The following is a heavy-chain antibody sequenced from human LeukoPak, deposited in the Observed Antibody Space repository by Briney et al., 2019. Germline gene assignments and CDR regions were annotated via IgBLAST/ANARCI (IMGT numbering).Heavy chain of an antibody. CDR3: ATEDSSDYYSFDY. D-gene: IGHD3-22*01. V-gene: IGHV3-23*01. CDR2: ISNNGGYT. J-gene: IGHJ4*02. Sequence: GGSLRLSCAASGFTFSSSAMSWVRQAPGKGLEWVSAISNNGGYTYYADSVQGRFTISRDNSKSTLCLQMNSLKAEDTAVYYCATEDSSDYYSFDYWGQGTLVTVSS. CDR1: GFTFSSSA.